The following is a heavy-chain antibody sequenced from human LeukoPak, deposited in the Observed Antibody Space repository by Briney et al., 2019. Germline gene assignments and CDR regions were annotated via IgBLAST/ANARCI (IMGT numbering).Heavy chain of an antibody. CDR2: ISGSGGST. V-gene: IGHV3-23*01. CDR3: AKMIVVVRATFDI. CDR1: GFTVSSNS. Sequence: GGSLRLSCTVSGFTVSSNSMSWVRQAPGKGLEWVSAISGSGGSTYYADSVKGRFTISRDNSKNTLYLQMNSLRAEDTAVYYCAKMIVVVRATFDIWGQGTMVTVSS. J-gene: IGHJ3*02. D-gene: IGHD3-22*01.